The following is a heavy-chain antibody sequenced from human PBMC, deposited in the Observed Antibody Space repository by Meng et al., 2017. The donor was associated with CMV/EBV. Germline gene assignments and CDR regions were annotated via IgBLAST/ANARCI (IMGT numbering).Heavy chain of an antibody. Sequence: LRLSCTVSGGSISSGGYYWSWIRQHPGKGLEWIGYIYYSGSTYYNPSLKSRVTISVDTSKNQFSLKLSSVTAADTAVYYCARDLGYGDYVGYFDYWGQGTLVTVSS. V-gene: IGHV4-31*03. CDR1: GGSISSGGYY. CDR3: ARDLGYGDYVGYFDY. J-gene: IGHJ4*02. D-gene: IGHD4-17*01. CDR2: IYYSGST.